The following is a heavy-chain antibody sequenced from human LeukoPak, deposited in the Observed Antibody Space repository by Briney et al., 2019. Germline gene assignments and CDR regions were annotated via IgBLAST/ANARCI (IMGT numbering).Heavy chain of an antibody. CDR1: GFSFMDYG. V-gene: IGHV3-64*01. J-gene: IGHJ3*02. CDR2: ISSNGGST. Sequence: GGSLRLSCAASGFSFMDYGMHWVRQAPGKGLEYVSAISSNGGSTYYANSVKGRFTISRDNSKNTLYPQMGSLRAEDMAVYYCARAWKGWGAFDIWGQGTMVTVSS. CDR3: ARAWKGWGAFDI. D-gene: IGHD6-19*01.